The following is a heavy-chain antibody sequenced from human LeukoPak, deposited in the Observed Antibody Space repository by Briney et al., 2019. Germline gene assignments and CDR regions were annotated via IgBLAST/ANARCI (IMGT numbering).Heavy chain of an antibody. V-gene: IGHV4-34*01. CDR1: GGSFSGYY. CDR3: ARGVPTRYGLKASNWFDP. D-gene: IGHD3-10*01. Sequence: SETLSLTCAVYGGSFSGYYWSWIRQPPGKGLEWIGEINHSGSTNYNPSLKSRVTISVDTSKNQFSLKLSSVTAADTAVYYCARGVPTRYGLKASNWFDPWGQGTLVTVSS. J-gene: IGHJ5*02. CDR2: INHSGST.